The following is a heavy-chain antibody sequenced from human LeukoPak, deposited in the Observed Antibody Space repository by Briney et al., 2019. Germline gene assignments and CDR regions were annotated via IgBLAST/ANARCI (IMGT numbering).Heavy chain of an antibody. J-gene: IGHJ6*02. Sequence: SETLSLTCTVSGGSISSGSYYWSWIRQPAGKGLEWIGRIYTSESTNYNPSLKSRVTISADTSKNQFSLKLSSVTAADTAVYYCARAGDGTPLYYYGMDVWGQGTTVTVSS. CDR1: GGSISSGSYY. CDR3: ARAGDGTPLYYYGMDV. D-gene: IGHD1-1*01. CDR2: IYTSEST. V-gene: IGHV4-61*02.